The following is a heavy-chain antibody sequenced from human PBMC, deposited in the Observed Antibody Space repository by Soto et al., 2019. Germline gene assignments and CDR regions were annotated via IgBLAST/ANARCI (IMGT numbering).Heavy chain of an antibody. CDR3: ARDVDGDPEGDHYYYGMDV. J-gene: IGHJ6*02. CDR1: GGSISSGGYY. V-gene: IGHV4-31*03. D-gene: IGHD4-17*01. CDR2: IYYSGST. Sequence: QVQLQESGPGLVKPSQTLSLTCTVSGGSISSGGYYWSWIRQHPGKGLEWIGYIYYSGSTYYNPSLKSRVTISVDTSKNQFSLKLSSVTAADTAVYYCARDVDGDPEGDHYYYGMDVWGQGTTVTVSS.